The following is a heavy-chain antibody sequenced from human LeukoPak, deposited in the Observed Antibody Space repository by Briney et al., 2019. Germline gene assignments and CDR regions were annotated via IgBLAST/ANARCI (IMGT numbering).Heavy chain of an antibody. CDR1: GFTFSSYA. Sequence: GGSLRLSCAASGFTFSSYAMSWVRQAPGKGLEWVSAISGSGGSTYYADSVKGRFTISRDNSKNTLYLQMNSLRAEDTAVYYCVKDVMDWEDYFDYWGQGTLVTVSS. D-gene: IGHD3/OR15-3a*01. J-gene: IGHJ4*02. CDR2: ISGSGGST. V-gene: IGHV3-23*01. CDR3: VKDVMDWEDYFDY.